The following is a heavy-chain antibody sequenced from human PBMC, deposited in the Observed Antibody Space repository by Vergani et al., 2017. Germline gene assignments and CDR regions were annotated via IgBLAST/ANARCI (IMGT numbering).Heavy chain of an antibody. CDR1: GGSISSYY. CDR2: IYTSGST. D-gene: IGHD2-2*01. Sequence: QVQLQESGPGLVKPSETLSLTCTVSGGSISSYYWSWIRQPPGKGLEWIGYIYTSGSTNYNPSLKSRVTISVDTSKNQFSLKLSSVTAADTAVYYCARHRIVVVPAAIGWFDPWGQGTLVTVSS. V-gene: IGHV4-4*09. J-gene: IGHJ5*02. CDR3: ARHRIVVVPAAIGWFDP.